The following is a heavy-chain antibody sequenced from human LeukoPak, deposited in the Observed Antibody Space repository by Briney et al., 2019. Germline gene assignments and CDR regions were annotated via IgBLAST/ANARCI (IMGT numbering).Heavy chain of an antibody. J-gene: IGHJ4*02. CDR3: ARDYCSGGRCYSVDY. Sequence: GGSLRLSCAASGFTFSSYSLNWVRQAPGKGLEWVSYITSSGSPIYYADSVKGRFTISRDNAKNSLYLQMNSLRAEDTAMYYCARDYCSGGRCYSVDYWGQGTLVTVSS. CDR2: ITSSGSPI. D-gene: IGHD2-15*01. V-gene: IGHV3-48*04. CDR1: GFTFSSYS.